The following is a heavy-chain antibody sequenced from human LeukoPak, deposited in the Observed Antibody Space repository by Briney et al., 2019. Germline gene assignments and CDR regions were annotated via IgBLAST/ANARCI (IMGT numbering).Heavy chain of an antibody. D-gene: IGHD2-21*01. Sequence: ASVKVSCKASGYTFTSYGISWVRQAPGQGLEWMGWISAYNGNTNYAQKLQGRVTMTTDTSTSTAYMELRSLRSDDTAVYYCARDRDAAAYCGGGCYVAFDIWGQGTMVTVSS. V-gene: IGHV1-18*01. CDR3: ARDRDAAAYCGGGCYVAFDI. J-gene: IGHJ3*02. CDR1: GYTFTSYG. CDR2: ISAYNGNT.